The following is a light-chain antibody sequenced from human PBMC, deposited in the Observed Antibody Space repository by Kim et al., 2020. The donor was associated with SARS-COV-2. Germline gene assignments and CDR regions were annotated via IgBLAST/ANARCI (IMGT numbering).Light chain of an antibody. CDR2: DVS. CDR1: SSDIGGHNY. J-gene: IGLJ3*02. CDR3: SSYTNSNTWV. Sequence: QSALTQPASVSGSPGQSITISCTGISSDIGGHNYVSWYQQYPGKAPKLIIYDVSQRPSGVSDRFSASKSGTTASLTISGLQAEDEADYYFSSYTNSNTWVFGGGTQLTVL. V-gene: IGLV2-14*01.